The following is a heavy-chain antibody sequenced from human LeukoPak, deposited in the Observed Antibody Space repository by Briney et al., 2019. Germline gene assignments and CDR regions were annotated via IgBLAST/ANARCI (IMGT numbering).Heavy chain of an antibody. CDR2: ISGSSSYI. D-gene: IGHD3-22*01. J-gene: IGHJ5*02. CDR1: GFTFSSYS. V-gene: IGHV3-21*01. CDR3: ARDPGSGYVNNWIDP. Sequence: PGGSLRLSCAASGFTFSSYSMNWVRQAPGKGLEWVSSISGSSSYIYYADSVKGRFTISRDNAKNSLYLQMYSLRAEDTAVYYCARDPGSGYVNNWIDPWGQGTLVTVSS.